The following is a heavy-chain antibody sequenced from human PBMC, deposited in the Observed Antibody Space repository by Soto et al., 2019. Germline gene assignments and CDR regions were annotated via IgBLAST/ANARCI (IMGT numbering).Heavy chain of an antibody. CDR2: TSHTGTT. D-gene: IGHD6-19*01. Sequence: SETLSLTCTVSGVSISSDYWTWIRQSPGKGLEWIAYTSHTGTTDYNPSLKSRVAISLDTSKKQFSLNLTSVTAADTAVYFCASAFGGWPPDSWGQGPLVTVSS. V-gene: IGHV4-59*01. CDR3: ASAFGGWPPDS. CDR1: GVSISSDY. J-gene: IGHJ4*02.